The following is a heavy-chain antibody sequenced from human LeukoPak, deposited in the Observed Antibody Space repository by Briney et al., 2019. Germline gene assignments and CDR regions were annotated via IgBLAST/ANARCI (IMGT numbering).Heavy chain of an antibody. D-gene: IGHD5-12*01. J-gene: IGHJ4*02. CDR2: ISYDGSNK. V-gene: IGHV3-30-3*01. Sequence: QPGRSLRLSCAASGFTFDDYAMHWVRQAPGKGLEWVAVISYDGSNKYYADSVKGRFTISRDNSKNTLYLQMNSLRAEDTAVYYCARVNGIVATIRGGGLEGEFDYWGQGTLVTVSS. CDR3: ARVNGIVATIRGGGLEGEFDY. CDR1: GFTFDDYA.